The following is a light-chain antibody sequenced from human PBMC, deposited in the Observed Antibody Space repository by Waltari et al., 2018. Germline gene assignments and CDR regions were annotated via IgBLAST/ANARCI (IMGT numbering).Light chain of an antibody. CDR1: VLPNKP. CDR3: YSAADNDLGV. Sequence: FELTQTSSLSLSPGQPGRIPCSRDVLPNKPARWFQQKPGQAPIRIISKDTERPSGIPDRFSGSSSGTTVTLTISGAQVEDEADYYCYSAADNDLGVFGGGTKLTVL. CDR2: KDT. V-gene: IGLV3-27*01. J-gene: IGLJ3*02.